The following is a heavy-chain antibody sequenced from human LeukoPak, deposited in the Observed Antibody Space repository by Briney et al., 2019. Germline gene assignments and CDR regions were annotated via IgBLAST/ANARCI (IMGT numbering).Heavy chain of an antibody. CDR3: ARAYLLGYCSSTSCPHVY. CDR1: GFTFSSYS. V-gene: IGHV3-21*01. D-gene: IGHD2-2*01. CDR2: ISSSSSYI. Sequence: GRSLRLSCAASGFTFSSYSMNWVRQAPGKGLEWVSSISSSSSYIYYADSVKGRFTISRDNAKNSLYLQMNSLRAEDTAVYYCARAYLLGYCSSTSCPHVYWGQGTLVTVPS. J-gene: IGHJ4*02.